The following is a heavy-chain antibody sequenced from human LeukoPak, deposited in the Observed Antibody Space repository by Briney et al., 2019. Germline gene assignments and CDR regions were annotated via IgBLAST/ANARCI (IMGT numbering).Heavy chain of an antibody. Sequence: PGGSLRLSCTASGFNLNNYAMNWVRQAPGKGLEWVAAVTGPGDTTYYADSAKGRSIISRDSFKDTLYLQMNRLGAEDTALYYCAKGAAIDHWGQGTLVTVSS. CDR3: AKGAAIDH. V-gene: IGHV3-23*01. J-gene: IGHJ4*02. D-gene: IGHD2-21*01. CDR2: VTGPGDTT. CDR1: GFNLNNYA.